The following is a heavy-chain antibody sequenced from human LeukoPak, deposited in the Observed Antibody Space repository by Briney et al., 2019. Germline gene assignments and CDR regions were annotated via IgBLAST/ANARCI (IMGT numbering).Heavy chain of an antibody. CDR3: ARDLYGSDDC. CDR2: IKHDGSEK. J-gene: IGHJ4*02. CDR1: GFIFSSYG. D-gene: IGHD3-16*01. V-gene: IGHV3-7*04. Sequence: HPGGSLRLSCTASGFIFSSYGMSWVRQAPGKGLEWVANIKHDGSEKYYMDSVEGRFTISRDNAENSLYLQMNSLRADDTAVYYCARDLYGSDDCWGLGTLVTVSS.